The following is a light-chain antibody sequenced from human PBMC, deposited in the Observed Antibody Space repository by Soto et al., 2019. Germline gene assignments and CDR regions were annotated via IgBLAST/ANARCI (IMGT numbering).Light chain of an antibody. CDR2: AAS. V-gene: IGKV1-9*01. CDR1: QGIGNY. CDR3: QHLNNYPAII. J-gene: IGKJ5*01. Sequence: DIQLTQSPSFLSASVGDRVPITCRASQGIGNYLAWYQQRPGKAPKLLIYAASTLQSGVPSRFSGSGSGTEFTLTINSQQPEDSATYYCQHLNNYPAIIFGGGTGLEIK.